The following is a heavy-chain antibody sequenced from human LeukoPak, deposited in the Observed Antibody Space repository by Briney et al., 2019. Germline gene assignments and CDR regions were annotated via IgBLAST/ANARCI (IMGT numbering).Heavy chain of an antibody. CDR1: GGSFSGYY. V-gene: IGHV4-34*01. J-gene: IGHJ4*02. Sequence: PSETLSLTCAVYGGSFSGYYWSWIRQPPGKGLEWIGEINHSGSTNYNPSLKSRVTISVDTSKNQFSLKLSSMTAADTAVYYCARGLGGYVSRGVDWGQGTLVTVSS. CDR3: ARGLGGYVSRGVD. CDR2: INHSGST. D-gene: IGHD5-12*01.